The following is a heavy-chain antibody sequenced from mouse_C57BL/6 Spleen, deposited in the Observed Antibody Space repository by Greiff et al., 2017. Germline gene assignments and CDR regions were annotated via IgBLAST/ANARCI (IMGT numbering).Heavy chain of an antibody. D-gene: IGHD2-3*01. J-gene: IGHJ1*03. CDR2: SRNKANDYTT. Sequence: EVNLVESGGGLVQSGRSLRLSCATSGFTFSDFYMEWVRQAPGKGLEWIAASRNKANDYTTEYSASVKGRFIVSRGTSQLILYLQMNALRAEDTAIYYCARDYDGYHGSFDVWGTGTTVTVSS. CDR3: ARDYDGYHGSFDV. CDR1: GFTFSDFY. V-gene: IGHV7-1*01.